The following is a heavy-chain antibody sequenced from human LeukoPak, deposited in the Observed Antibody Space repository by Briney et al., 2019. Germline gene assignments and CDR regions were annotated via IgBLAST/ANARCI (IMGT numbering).Heavy chain of an antibody. J-gene: IGHJ6*02. CDR2: ISAYNGNT. CDR3: ARTGGSGYPYRNYYYYGMDV. Sequence: ASVKVSCKASGYTFTSYGISWVRQAPGQGLEWMGWISAYNGNTNYAQKLQGRVTMTTDTSTSTAYMELRSLRSDDTAVYYCARTGGSGYPYRNYYYYGMDVWGQGTTVTVSS. CDR1: GYTFTSYG. V-gene: IGHV1-18*01. D-gene: IGHD3-3*01.